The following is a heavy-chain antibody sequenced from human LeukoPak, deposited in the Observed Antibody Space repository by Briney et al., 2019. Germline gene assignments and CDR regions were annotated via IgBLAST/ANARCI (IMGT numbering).Heavy chain of an antibody. V-gene: IGHV3-74*01. CDR3: ARVDGGGYDSIAYYYYGMDV. D-gene: IGHD5-12*01. Sequence: GGSLRLSCAASGFTLSSYWMHWVRQAPGKGLVWVSRINSDGSSTSYADSVKGRFTISRDNAKNTLYLQMNSLRAEDTAVYYCARVDGGGYDSIAYYYYGMDVWGKGTTVTVSS. J-gene: IGHJ6*04. CDR2: INSDGSST. CDR1: GFTLSSYW.